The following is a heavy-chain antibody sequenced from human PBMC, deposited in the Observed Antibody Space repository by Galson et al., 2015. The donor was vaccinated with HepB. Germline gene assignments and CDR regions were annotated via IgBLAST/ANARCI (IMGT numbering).Heavy chain of an antibody. Sequence: SVKVSCKASGYKFTSYGISWVRQAPGQGLEWMAWISTNSGNTKYAQKFQGRVTLTADAPTSTAYMELRSLRSDDTAVYYCARDGRIVVVPAAISWFDPWGQGTLVTVSS. V-gene: IGHV1-18*01. CDR1: GYKFTSYG. CDR3: ARDGRIVVVPAAISWFDP. J-gene: IGHJ5*02. D-gene: IGHD2-2*01. CDR2: ISTNSGNT.